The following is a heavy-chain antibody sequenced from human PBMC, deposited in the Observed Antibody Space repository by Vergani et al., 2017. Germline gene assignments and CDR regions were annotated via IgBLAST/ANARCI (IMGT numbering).Heavy chain of an antibody. CDR3: ARHKEQLVPGNYYYYYYMDV. Sequence: QVQLQESGPGLVKPSETLSLTCTVSNDSVSNTFYYWGWIRQTPGKGLEWIGSIYYSGSTYYNPSLESRVTMSVDTSKNQFSLKLNSVTAADTAVYYCARHKEQLVPGNYYYYYYMDVWGKGTTVTVSS. V-gene: IGHV4-39*01. CDR1: NDSVSNTFYY. D-gene: IGHD6-13*01. CDR2: IYYSGST. J-gene: IGHJ6*03.